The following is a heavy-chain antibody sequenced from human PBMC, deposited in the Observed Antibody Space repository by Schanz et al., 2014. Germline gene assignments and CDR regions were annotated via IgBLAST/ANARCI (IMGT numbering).Heavy chain of an antibody. J-gene: IGHJ6*02. V-gene: IGHV3-30*02. CDR1: GYSFSDYD. CDR3: AKGSMAARPLLPTDYYFYGTDI. CDR2: LRSDGSRR. D-gene: IGHD6-6*01. Sequence: VQLVESGGGVVQPGGSLRLSCVGSGYSFSDYDMYWIRQAPGKGLEWLAFLRSDGSRRDYADSVKGRFTISRDNSRNTLSLQMSSLRAEDTAVYYCAKGSMAARPLLPTDYYFYGTDIWGQGTTVTVSS.